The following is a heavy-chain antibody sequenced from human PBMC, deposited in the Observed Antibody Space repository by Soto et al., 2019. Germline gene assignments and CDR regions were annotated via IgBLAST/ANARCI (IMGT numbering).Heavy chain of an antibody. J-gene: IGHJ6*02. CDR2: IIPIFGTA. Sequence: GASVKVSCKASGGTFSSYAISWVRQAPGQGLEWMGGIIPIFGTANYAQKFQGRVTITADESTSTAYMELSSLRSEDTAVYYCARDRESSGNYYYYGMEVWGQGTTVTVSS. CDR1: GGTFSSYA. CDR3: ARDRESSGNYYYYGMEV. V-gene: IGHV1-69*13. D-gene: IGHD6-19*01.